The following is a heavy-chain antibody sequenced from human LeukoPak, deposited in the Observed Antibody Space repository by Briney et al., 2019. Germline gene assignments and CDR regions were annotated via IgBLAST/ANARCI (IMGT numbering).Heavy chain of an antibody. CDR1: GFTVSINF. V-gene: IGHV3-53*01. CDR2: IYSGGDT. J-gene: IGHJ4*02. D-gene: IGHD6-13*01. CDR3: ARDTGGIFDS. Sequence: PGGSLRLSCAASGFTVSINFMSWVRQAPGKGLEWVSVIYSGGDTYYADSVKGRFTISRDNSKNTLYLQMNSLRAEDTAVYYCARDTGGIFDSWGQGTLVTVSS.